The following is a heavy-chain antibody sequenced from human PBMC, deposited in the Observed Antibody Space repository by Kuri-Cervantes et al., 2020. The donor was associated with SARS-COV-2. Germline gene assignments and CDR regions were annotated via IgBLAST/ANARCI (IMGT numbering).Heavy chain of an antibody. CDR3: ARGLKEATHIVVVTAIRETRRFDY. D-gene: IGHD2-21*02. Sequence: ASLKISWAVYDGSFSGYYYCWIRQPPGKGLEWIGEINHSGSTNYNPSLKGRVTISVDTSKNQFSLRLSSVTAADTAVYYCARGLKEATHIVVVTAIRETRRFDYWGQGTLVTVSS. V-gene: IGHV4-34*01. CDR2: INHSGST. CDR1: DGSFSGYY. J-gene: IGHJ4*02.